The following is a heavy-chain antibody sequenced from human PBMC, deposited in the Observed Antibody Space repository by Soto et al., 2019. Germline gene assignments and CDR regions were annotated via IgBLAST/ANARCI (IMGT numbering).Heavy chain of an antibody. J-gene: IGHJ4*02. CDR3: ASRSSSFDY. V-gene: IGHV4-4*01. D-gene: IGHD6-13*01. CDR2: IYHSGSS. CDR1: GDSISSSNW. Sequence: NPSETLSLTCAVSGDSISSSNWWSWVRQPPGKGPEWIGEIYHSGSSNYNPSLKSRVTISVDKSKNQFSLKLTSVTAADTAVYCCASRSSSFDYWGQGTLDTVSS.